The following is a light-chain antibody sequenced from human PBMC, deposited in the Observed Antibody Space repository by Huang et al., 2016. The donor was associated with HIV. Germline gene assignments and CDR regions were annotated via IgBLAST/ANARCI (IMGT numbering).Light chain of an antibody. CDR1: QSVNST. J-gene: IGKJ4*01. CDR3: QQSKYWPL. CDR2: GAS. V-gene: IGKV3-15*01. Sequence: EIVMTQSPATLSVSPGERATLSCRASQSVNSTLAWYQQKPGQAPRLLIYGASTMATGIPARFSGSGSGTEFTLTISSLQSEDFAVYYCQQSKYWPLFGGGTKVEIK.